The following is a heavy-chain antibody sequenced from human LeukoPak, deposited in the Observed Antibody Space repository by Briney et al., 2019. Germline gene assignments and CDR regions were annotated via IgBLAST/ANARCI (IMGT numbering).Heavy chain of an antibody. Sequence: GGSLRLSCAASGFTFSSYSMNRVRQAPGKGLEWVSSISSSSSYIYYADSVKGRFTIPRDNAKNSLYLQMNSLRAEDTAVYYCATGTGTHNWFDPWGQGTLVTVSS. CDR3: ATGTGTHNWFDP. CDR2: ISSSSSYI. V-gene: IGHV3-21*01. D-gene: IGHD1-1*01. CDR1: GFTFSSYS. J-gene: IGHJ5*02.